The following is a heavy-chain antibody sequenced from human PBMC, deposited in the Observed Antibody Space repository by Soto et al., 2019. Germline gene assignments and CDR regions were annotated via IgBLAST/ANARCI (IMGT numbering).Heavy chain of an antibody. V-gene: IGHV3-23*01. Sequence: EVQLLESGGGLVQPGGSLRLSCAASGFTFSSYAMSWVRQAPGKGLEWVSTISGNGGSTYYVDSLKGRFTISRDNSKNTLYLQRNSLRAEDTALYYCAKDWRYCHGGRCYSGRFDSWGQGTLVTVSS. D-gene: IGHD2-15*01. CDR3: AKDWRYCHGGRCYSGRFDS. J-gene: IGHJ4*02. CDR2: ISGNGGST. CDR1: GFTFSSYA.